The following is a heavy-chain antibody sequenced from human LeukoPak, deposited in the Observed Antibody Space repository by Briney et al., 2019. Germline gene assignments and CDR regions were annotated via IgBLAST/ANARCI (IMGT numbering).Heavy chain of an antibody. D-gene: IGHD2-2*01. V-gene: IGHV1-69*06. CDR3: ARIVVAHLFDP. Sequence: SVKVSCRASGGTFSSYAISWVRQAPGQGLEWMGGIIPIFGTANYAQKFQGRVTITADKSTSTAYMELSSLRSEDTAVYYCARIVVAHLFDPWGQGTLVTVSS. CDR2: IIPIFGTA. J-gene: IGHJ5*02. CDR1: GGTFSSYA.